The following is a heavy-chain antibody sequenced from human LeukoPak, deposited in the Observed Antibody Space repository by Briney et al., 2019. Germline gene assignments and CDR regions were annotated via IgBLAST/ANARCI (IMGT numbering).Heavy chain of an antibody. V-gene: IGHV1-69*01. D-gene: IGHD3-9*01. J-gene: IGHJ4*02. CDR3: ATASGAYDILTGYSD. Sequence: ASVTVSCKASGGTFSSYAISWVRQAPGQGLEWMGGIIPIFGTANYAQKFQGRVTITADESTSTAYMELSSLRSEDTAVYYCATASGAYDILTGYSDWGQGTLVTVSS. CDR1: GGTFSSYA. CDR2: IIPIFGTA.